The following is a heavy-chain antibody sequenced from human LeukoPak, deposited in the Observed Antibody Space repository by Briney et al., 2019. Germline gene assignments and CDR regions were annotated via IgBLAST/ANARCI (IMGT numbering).Heavy chain of an antibody. CDR2: IKSDGSIT. Sequence: SGGSLRLSCAASGFTFSTYWMHWVRQVPGKGLAWVSRIKSDGSITTDADSVEGRFTISRDNAKNTVYLQMNSLRAEDTAMYDCRIWFGNSAGFDMWGQGTMVTVSS. D-gene: IGHD3-10*01. J-gene: IGHJ3*02. V-gene: IGHV3-74*01. CDR1: GFTFSTYW. CDR3: RIWFGNSAGFDM.